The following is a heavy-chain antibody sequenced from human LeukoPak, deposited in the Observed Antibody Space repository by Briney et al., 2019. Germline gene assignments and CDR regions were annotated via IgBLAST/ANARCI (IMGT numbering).Heavy chain of an antibody. V-gene: IGHV1-2*02. D-gene: IGHD3-10*01. CDR3: ARDSGGSGSYYNGY. Sequence: GASVKVSCKASGYTFTGHYMHWVRQAPGQGLEWMGWINPNSGGTNYAQKFQGRVTMTRDTSISTAYMELSRLRSDDTAVYYCARDSGGSGSYYNGYWGQGTLVTVSS. J-gene: IGHJ4*02. CDR2: INPNSGGT. CDR1: GYTFTGHY.